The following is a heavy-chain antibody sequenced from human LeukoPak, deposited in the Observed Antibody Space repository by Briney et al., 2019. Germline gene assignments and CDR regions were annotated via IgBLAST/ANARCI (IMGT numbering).Heavy chain of an antibody. CDR3: ARDVTVSGIAAAGMGY. Sequence: GSLRLSCVPSVVTLISFCMSWVRQAPRKWLEWVATIKQDGGEKYYVDSVKGRFTMSRDNAKNSLYMPMNSLSAEETAVYYCARDVTVSGIAAAGMGYWGQGTLVTVSS. CDR2: IKQDGGEK. V-gene: IGHV3-7*01. J-gene: IGHJ4*02. D-gene: IGHD6-13*01. CDR1: VVTLISFC.